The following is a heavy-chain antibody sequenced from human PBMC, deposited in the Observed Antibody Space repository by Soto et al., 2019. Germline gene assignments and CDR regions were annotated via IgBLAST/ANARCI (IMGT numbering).Heavy chain of an antibody. V-gene: IGHV1-18*01. CDR2: INVYNDNT. Sequence: QDQLVQSGAEVKKPGASVKVSCKAFVIGDGISWVRQAPGQGLEWMGWINVYNDNTEYAPKFQGRVTMTTGTSTNTVYMELRSLRSADTAVYYGARRGPQYMDVWGKGTTVTVSS. CDR1: VIGDG. D-gene: IGHD3-10*01. CDR3: ARRGPQYMDV. J-gene: IGHJ6*04.